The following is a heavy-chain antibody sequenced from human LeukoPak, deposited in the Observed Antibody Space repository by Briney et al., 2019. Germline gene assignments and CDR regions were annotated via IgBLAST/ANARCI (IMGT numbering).Heavy chain of an antibody. CDR3: AKGPNFGSWRAVDY. CDR2: IAGDGAS. J-gene: IGHJ4*02. CDR1: DSSFRSHD. D-gene: IGHD3-10*01. V-gene: IGHV3-23*01. Sequence: GGSLRLSCAASDSSFRSHDMSWVRQTLEKGLEWVSSIAGDGASFYADSVRGRFTISRDKSQNILYLQMNSLRADDAAIYYCAKGPNFGSWRAVDYWGQGSLVTVSS.